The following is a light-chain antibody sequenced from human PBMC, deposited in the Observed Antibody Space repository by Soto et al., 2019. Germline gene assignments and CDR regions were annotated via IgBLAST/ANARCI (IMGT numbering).Light chain of an antibody. J-gene: IGLJ2*01. CDR2: RNN. Sequence: QSVLTQPTSASGTPGQRVTISCSGSNSNIGGNTVNWYQQLPRAAPKLLIYRNNQRPSGIPDRFSGSKSGTSASLAISGLQSEDETDYYCSAWDDSLNAVVFGGGTKLTVL. V-gene: IGLV1-44*01. CDR1: NSNIGGNT. CDR3: SAWDDSLNAVV.